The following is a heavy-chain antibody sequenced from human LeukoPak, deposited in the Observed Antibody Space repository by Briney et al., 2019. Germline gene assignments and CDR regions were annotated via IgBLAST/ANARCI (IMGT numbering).Heavy chain of an antibody. V-gene: IGHV4-59*01. CDR1: GGSISNYY. Sequence: PSETLSLTCTVSGGSISNYYWSWIRQPPGKGLEWIGYIYYSGSTNYNPSLKSRVTISVDTSKNQFSLKLSSVTAADTAVYYCAREERGYYYGSGSYDYWGQGTLVTVSS. J-gene: IGHJ4*02. CDR2: IYYSGST. D-gene: IGHD3-10*01. CDR3: AREERGYYYGSGSYDY.